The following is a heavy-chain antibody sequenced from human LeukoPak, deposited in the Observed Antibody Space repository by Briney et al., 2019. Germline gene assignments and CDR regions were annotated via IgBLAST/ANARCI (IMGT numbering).Heavy chain of an antibody. CDR2: ISYDGSNK. CDR1: RFTFSSYG. Sequence: PGGSLRLSCAASRFTFSSYGMHWVRQAPGKGLEWVAVISYDGSNKYYADSVKGRFTISRDNSKNTLYLQMNSLRAEDTAVYYCAKDHGYGDYLGDENAFDIWGQGTMVTVSS. CDR3: AKDHGYGDYLGDENAFDI. V-gene: IGHV3-30*18. D-gene: IGHD4-17*01. J-gene: IGHJ3*02.